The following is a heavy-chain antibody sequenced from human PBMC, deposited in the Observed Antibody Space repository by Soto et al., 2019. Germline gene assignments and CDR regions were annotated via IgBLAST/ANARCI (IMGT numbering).Heavy chain of an antibody. Sequence: GGSLRLSCASSGFTFSSYGMHWVRQAPGKGLEWVAVIWYDGSNKYYADSVKGRFTISRDNSKSTLYLQMNSLRAEDTAVYYCARGFQANDAFDIWGQGTIVTVSS. CDR1: GFTFSSYG. J-gene: IGHJ3*02. CDR3: ARGFQANDAFDI. V-gene: IGHV3-33*01. CDR2: IWYDGSNK.